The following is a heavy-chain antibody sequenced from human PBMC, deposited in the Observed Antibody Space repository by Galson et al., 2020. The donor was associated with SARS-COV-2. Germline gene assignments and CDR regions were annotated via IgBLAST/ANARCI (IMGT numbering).Heavy chain of an antibody. CDR2: ISWNSGSI. CDR1: GFTFDDYA. Sequence: GGSLRLSCAASGFTFDDYAMHWVRQAPGKGLEWVSGISWNSGSIGYADSVKGRFTISRDNAKNSLYLQMNSLRAEDTALYYCAKAYSGSYFYYMDVWGKGTTVTVSS. J-gene: IGHJ6*03. D-gene: IGHD1-26*01. V-gene: IGHV3-9*01. CDR3: AKAYSGSYFYYMDV.